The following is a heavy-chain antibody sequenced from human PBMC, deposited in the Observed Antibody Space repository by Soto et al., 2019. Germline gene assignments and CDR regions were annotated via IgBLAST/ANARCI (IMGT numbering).Heavy chain of an antibody. CDR2: IDPSDSYT. Sequence: GESLKISCKGSGYSFTSYWISWVRQMPGKGLEWMGRIDPSDSYTNYSPSFQGHVTISADKSISTAYLQWSSLKASDTAMYYCASGFRDIVVVPAAMGGMDVWGQGTTVTVSS. V-gene: IGHV5-10-1*01. D-gene: IGHD2-2*01. CDR3: ASGFRDIVVVPAAMGGMDV. J-gene: IGHJ6*02. CDR1: GYSFTSYW.